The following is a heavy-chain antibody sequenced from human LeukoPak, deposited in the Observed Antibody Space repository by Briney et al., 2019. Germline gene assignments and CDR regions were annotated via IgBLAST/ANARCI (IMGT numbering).Heavy chain of an antibody. D-gene: IGHD3-10*01. V-gene: IGHV3-23*01. CDR2: ISGDGTRT. CDR3: AKDLGESSQ. J-gene: IGHJ4*02. CDR1: GFSFSSYA. Sequence: GGSLRLSCAASGFSFSSYAMTWARQAPVKGLEWVSAISGDGTRTYYADSVKGRFTISRDNSKNTLYLQMNSLRAEDTAVYYCAKDLGESSQWGQGTLVTVSS.